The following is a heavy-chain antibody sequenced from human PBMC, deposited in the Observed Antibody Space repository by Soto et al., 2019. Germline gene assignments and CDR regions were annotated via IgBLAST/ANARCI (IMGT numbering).Heavy chain of an antibody. CDR3: AKIQGYCSSTSCYEPYFDY. J-gene: IGHJ4*02. V-gene: IGHV3-23*01. CDR1: GFTFSSYA. D-gene: IGHD2-2*01. CDR2: ISGSGGST. Sequence: EVQLLESGGGLVQPGGSLRLSCAASGFTFSSYAMSWVRQAPGKGLEWVSAISGSGGSTYYADSVKGRFTISRDNSKNTLYLQMNSLRAEDTAVYYCAKIQGYCSSTSCYEPYFDYWGQGTLVTVSS.